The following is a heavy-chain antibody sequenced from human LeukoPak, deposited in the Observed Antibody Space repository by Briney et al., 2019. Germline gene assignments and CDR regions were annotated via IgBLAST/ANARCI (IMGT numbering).Heavy chain of an antibody. Sequence: GGSLRLSCSAGGFTFSDYAVTWVRQAPGKGLEWVGFIRNKANGGTADYAASVKGRFTISRDDSKTIAYLQMNSLKIEDTAVYYCSRAYSTGWLGINDYWGQGAQVTVSS. D-gene: IGHD6-19*01. CDR1: GFTFSDYA. V-gene: IGHV3-49*04. J-gene: IGHJ4*02. CDR2: IRNKANGGTA. CDR3: SRAYSTGWLGINDY.